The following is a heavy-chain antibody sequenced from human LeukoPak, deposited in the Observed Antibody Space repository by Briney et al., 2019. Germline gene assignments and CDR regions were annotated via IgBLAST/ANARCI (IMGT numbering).Heavy chain of an antibody. J-gene: IGHJ4*02. D-gene: IGHD1-26*01. CDR1: GFIFSSYW. CDR2: ISSSSSYI. CDR3: ARDWDGSGSYFDY. Sequence: PGGSLRLSCAASGFIFSSYWMSWVPQAPGKGLEWVSSISSSSSYIYYADSVKGRFTISRDNAKNSLYLQMNSRRAEDTAVYYCARDWDGSGSYFDYWGQGTLVTVSS. V-gene: IGHV3-21*01.